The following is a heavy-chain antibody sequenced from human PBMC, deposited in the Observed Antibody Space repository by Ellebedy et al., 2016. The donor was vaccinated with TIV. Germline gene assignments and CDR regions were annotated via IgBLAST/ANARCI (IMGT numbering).Heavy chain of an antibody. CDR2: IWYDGSNK. CDR3: ARDSSTGDLDY. J-gene: IGHJ4*02. CDR1: GFTFSSYG. V-gene: IGHV3-33*01. D-gene: IGHD7-27*01. Sequence: GESLKISCAASGFTFSSYGMHWVRQAPGKGLEWVAVIWYDGSNKYYADSVKGRFTISRDNSKNTLYLQMNSLRAEDTAVYYCARDSSTGDLDYWGQGTLVTVSS.